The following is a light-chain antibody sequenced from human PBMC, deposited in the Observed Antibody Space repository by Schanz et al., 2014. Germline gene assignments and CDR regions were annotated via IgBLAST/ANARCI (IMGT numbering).Light chain of an antibody. Sequence: DIQMTQSPSSLSASVGDRVTITCRASQSISSYLSWYQQRPGKAPKLLIYAASSLQSGVPSRFSGSGSGTDFTLTISSLQPDDFATYYCQRYYSGRGFGQGTKVEIK. V-gene: IGKV1-39*01. CDR1: QSISSY. J-gene: IGKJ1*01. CDR3: QRYYSGRG. CDR2: AAS.